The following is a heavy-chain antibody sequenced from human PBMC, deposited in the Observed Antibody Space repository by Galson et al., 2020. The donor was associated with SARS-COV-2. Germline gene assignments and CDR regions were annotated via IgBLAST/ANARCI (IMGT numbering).Heavy chain of an antibody. CDR1: GVSITSNNW. CDR2: IHHGRSP. Sequence: SQTLSLTCAVSGVSITSNNWWIWVRQTPGRGLEWIGEIHHGRSPNYNPSLRSRVTISIDTSKNQFSLRLNSVTAADTAVYFCARDPRAYDKALLYYGVDVWGQGTSVTVTS. D-gene: IGHD3-16*01. CDR3: ARDPRAYDKALLYYGVDV. J-gene: IGHJ6*02. V-gene: IGHV4-4*02.